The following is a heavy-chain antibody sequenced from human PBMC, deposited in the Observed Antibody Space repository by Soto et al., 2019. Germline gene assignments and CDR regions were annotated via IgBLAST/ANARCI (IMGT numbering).Heavy chain of an antibody. Sequence: GGSLRLSCAASGFTFSSYAMSWVRQAPGKGLEWVSAISGSGGSTYYADSVKGRFTISRDNSKNTLYLQMNSLRAEDTAVYYCAKDTRGSSSGLRWFDPWGQGTLVTVSS. V-gene: IGHV3-23*01. D-gene: IGHD6-6*01. CDR2: ISGSGGST. CDR3: AKDTRGSSSGLRWFDP. CDR1: GFTFSSYA. J-gene: IGHJ5*02.